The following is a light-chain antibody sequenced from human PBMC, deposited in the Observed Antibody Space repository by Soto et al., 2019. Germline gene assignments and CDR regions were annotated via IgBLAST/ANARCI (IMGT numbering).Light chain of an antibody. Sequence: IQMTQSPSSLSASVGDRVTITCRASQRITTYLNWYQQKPGKAPKLLISTSGTLQRGVPSRFSGSVSGTDFTLTITALRPEDFATYVCQQSYSIPDTFGQGTKLVIK. J-gene: IGKJ2*01. CDR1: QRITTY. CDR2: TSG. CDR3: QQSYSIPDT. V-gene: IGKV1-39*01.